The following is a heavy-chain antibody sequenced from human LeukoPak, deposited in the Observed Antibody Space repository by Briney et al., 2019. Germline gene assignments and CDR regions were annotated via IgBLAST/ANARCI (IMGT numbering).Heavy chain of an antibody. D-gene: IGHD1-26*01. CDR3: ARVRELLHDAFDI. CDR2: IKQDGSEK. J-gene: IGHJ3*02. V-gene: IGHV3-7*01. Sequence: GGSLRLSCAASGFIFSSYSMNWVRQAPGKGLEWVANIKQDGSEKYYVDSVKGRFTISRDNAKNSLYLQMNSLRAEDTAVYYCARVRELLHDAFDIWGQGTMVTVSS. CDR1: GFIFSSYS.